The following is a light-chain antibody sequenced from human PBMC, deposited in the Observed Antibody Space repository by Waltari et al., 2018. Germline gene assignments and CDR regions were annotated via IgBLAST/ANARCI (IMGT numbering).Light chain of an antibody. Sequence: EIVLTQSPGTASLSPGERVTLSCRASQTVGSSSLAWYQQKPGQAPRLFIYRASRRDTGFPYRFSGSGSGTEFSLTISRLEPEDFAVYYCQQHGTLPATFGQGTKVEIK. CDR1: QTVGSSS. CDR3: QQHGTLPAT. V-gene: IGKV3-20*01. CDR2: RAS. J-gene: IGKJ1*01.